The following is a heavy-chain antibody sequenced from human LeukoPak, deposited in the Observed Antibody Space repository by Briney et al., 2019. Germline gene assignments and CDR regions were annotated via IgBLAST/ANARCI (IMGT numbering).Heavy chain of an antibody. CDR3: ARDDRTSYGSGRGY. D-gene: IGHD3-10*01. J-gene: IGHJ4*02. CDR1: GFTFSRFW. CDR2: IDQSGGRN. V-gene: IGHV3-7*01. Sequence: GGSLRLSCAASGFTFSRFWMNWVRQAPGRGLEWVANIDQSGGRNNYVDSVKGRFTISRDNAKNSLFLEMSSLRADDTAVYYCARDDRTSYGSGRGYWGQGTLVTVSS.